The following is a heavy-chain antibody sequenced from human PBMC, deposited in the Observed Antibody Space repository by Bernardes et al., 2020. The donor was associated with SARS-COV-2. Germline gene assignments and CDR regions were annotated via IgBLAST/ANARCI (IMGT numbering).Heavy chain of an antibody. Sequence: ASVKVSCKASGYTFTGYYMHWVRQAPGQGLEWMGWINPNSGGTNYAQKFQGWVTMTRDTSISTAYMELSRLRSDDTAVYYCARGVRVNYPQDAFDIWGQGTMVTVSS. V-gene: IGHV1-2*04. CDR1: GYTFTGYY. D-gene: IGHD3-16*02. CDR2: INPNSGGT. J-gene: IGHJ3*02. CDR3: ARGVRVNYPQDAFDI.